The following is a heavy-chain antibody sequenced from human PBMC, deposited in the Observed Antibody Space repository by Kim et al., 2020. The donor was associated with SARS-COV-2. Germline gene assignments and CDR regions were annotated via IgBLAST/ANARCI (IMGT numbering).Heavy chain of an antibody. Sequence: SETLSLTCTVSGGSISSGGYYWSWIRQHPGKGLECIGYIYYSGSTYYNPSLKSRVSMSVDTSENQFSLKLSSVTAADTAVYYCARQVKNYDILTAYYSLYYFDYWGQGTLVTVSS. CDR3: ARQVKNYDILTAYYSLYYFDY. D-gene: IGHD3-9*01. V-gene: IGHV4-31*02. CDR2: IYYSGST. CDR1: GGSISSGGYY. J-gene: IGHJ4*02.